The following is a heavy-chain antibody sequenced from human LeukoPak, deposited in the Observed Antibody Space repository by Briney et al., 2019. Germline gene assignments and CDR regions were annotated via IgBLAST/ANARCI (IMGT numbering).Heavy chain of an antibody. J-gene: IGHJ5*02. CDR1: GYTLTELS. Sequence: ASVKVSCKVSGYTLTELSMHRVRQAPGKGLEWMGGFDPEDGETIYAQKFQGRVTMTEDTSTDTAYMELSSLRSEDTAVYYCATDGLGYCTNGVCYRYNWFDPWGQGTLVTVSS. D-gene: IGHD2-8*01. CDR3: ATDGLGYCTNGVCYRYNWFDP. V-gene: IGHV1-24*01. CDR2: FDPEDGET.